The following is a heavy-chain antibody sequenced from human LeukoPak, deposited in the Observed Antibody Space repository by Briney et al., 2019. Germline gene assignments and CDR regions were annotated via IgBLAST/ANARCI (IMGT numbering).Heavy chain of an antibody. CDR1: VGSINNYY. CDR2: IYYSGTT. V-gene: IGHV4-59*08. D-gene: IGHD5-18*01. Sequence: SETLSLTCAISVGSINNYYWSWIRQPPGKGLEGVGYIYYSGTTNYSPSLNSRVNISLDTARNQFSLRLSSVTAADTAVYYCARQTAKNVDTARFGSWGQGTLVTVSS. CDR3: ARQTAKNVDTARFGS. J-gene: IGHJ4*02.